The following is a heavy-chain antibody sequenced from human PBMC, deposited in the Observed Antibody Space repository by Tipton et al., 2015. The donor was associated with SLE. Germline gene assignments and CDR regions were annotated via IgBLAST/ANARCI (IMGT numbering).Heavy chain of an antibody. V-gene: IGHV1-18*04. J-gene: IGHJ4*02. Sequence: QVQLVQSGAEVMQPGASVKVSCKASGYTLTSYYIHWVRQAPGQGLEWMGWISGNNGKAKYAQKFQDTVTMTRDTSTSTAYLELRSLRSDDTAVYFCARCDDFLTGYLDHWGQGTPVTVSS. CDR1: GYTLTSYY. CDR3: ARCDDFLTGYLDH. D-gene: IGHD3-9*01. CDR2: ISGNNGKA.